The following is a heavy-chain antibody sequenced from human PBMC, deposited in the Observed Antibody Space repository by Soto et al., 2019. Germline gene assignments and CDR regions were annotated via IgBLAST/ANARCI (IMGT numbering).Heavy chain of an antibody. CDR3: ARAIGWFGELLGGYYFDY. Sequence: QLQLQESGSGLVKPSQTLSLTCAVSGGSISSGGYSWSWIRQPPGKGLEWIGYIYHSGSTYYNPSLKSRVXXXVXXSKNQSSLNLSSVTAADTAVYYCARAIGWFGELLGGYYFDYWGQGTLVTVSS. CDR1: GGSISSGGYS. D-gene: IGHD3-10*01. J-gene: IGHJ4*02. V-gene: IGHV4-30-2*01. CDR2: IYHSGST.